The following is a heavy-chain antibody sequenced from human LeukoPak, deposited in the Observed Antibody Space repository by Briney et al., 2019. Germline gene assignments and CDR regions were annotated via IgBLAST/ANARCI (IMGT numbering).Heavy chain of an antibody. V-gene: IGHV5-51*01. CDR2: IYPGDSDT. Sequence: GESLKISCKGSGYSFTNYWIGWVRQMPGKGLEWMGIIYPGDSDTRYSPSFQGQVTISADKSISTAYLQWSSLKASDTAMYYCARLRDRGRFGEPVGYWGQGTLVTVSS. CDR3: ARLRDRGRFGEPVGY. D-gene: IGHD3-10*01. CDR1: GYSFTNYW. J-gene: IGHJ4*02.